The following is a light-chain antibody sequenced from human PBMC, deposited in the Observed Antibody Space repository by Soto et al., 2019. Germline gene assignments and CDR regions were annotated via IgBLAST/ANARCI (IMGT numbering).Light chain of an antibody. CDR1: SSDVGGYNY. J-gene: IGLJ2*01. CDR3: SSYTSTSTVV. Sequence: QSVLTQRASVSGSPGQSITISCTGTSSDVGGYNYVSWYQQHPGKAPKLMIYDVDNRPSGVSNRFSGSRSGNTASLTISGLQAEDEADYYCSSYTSTSTVVFGGGTKLTVL. V-gene: IGLV2-14*01. CDR2: DVD.